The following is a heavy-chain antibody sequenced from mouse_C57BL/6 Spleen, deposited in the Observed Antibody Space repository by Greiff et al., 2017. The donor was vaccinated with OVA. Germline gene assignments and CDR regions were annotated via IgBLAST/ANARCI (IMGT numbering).Heavy chain of an antibody. CDR2: IDPSDSYT. CDR3: ARGGSYGNYYPNYYAMDY. D-gene: IGHD2-1*01. V-gene: IGHV1-69*01. Sequence: QVQLQQPGAELVMPGASVKLSCKASGYTFTSYWMHWVKQRPGQGLEWIGEIDPSDSYTNYNQKFKGKSTLNVDKSSSTASMQLSSLTSEDSAVYYCARGGSYGNYYPNYYAMDYWGQGTSVTVSS. CDR1: GYTFTSYW. J-gene: IGHJ4*01.